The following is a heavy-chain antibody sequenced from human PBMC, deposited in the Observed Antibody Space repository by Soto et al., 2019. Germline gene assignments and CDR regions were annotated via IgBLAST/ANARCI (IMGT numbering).Heavy chain of an antibody. V-gene: IGHV1-18*01. Sequence: QILLVQSGTEVRKPGASAKVSCKTSGYTFTNNDVCWVRQTPGQGLEWMGWISPYSGKTNYAQKFKGRVTMTTDTSTSTVYMELTSLTSDDTAVYYCAREGLLLLPDYWGQGTLVTVSS. J-gene: IGHJ4*02. CDR1: GYTFTNND. D-gene: IGHD3-22*01. CDR3: AREGLLLLPDY. CDR2: ISPYSGKT.